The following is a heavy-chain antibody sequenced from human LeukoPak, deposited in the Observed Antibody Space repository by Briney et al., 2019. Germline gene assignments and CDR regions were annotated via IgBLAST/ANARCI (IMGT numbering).Heavy chain of an antibody. Sequence: GESLKISCKGSGYSFTSYWIGWVRQMPGKGLEWMGIIYPGDSDTRYSPSFQGQVTISADKSISTAYLQWSSLKASDTAMYYCARHRYYYDSSGYYEADYWGQGTLVTVS. J-gene: IGHJ4*02. CDR2: IYPGDSDT. D-gene: IGHD3-22*01. CDR3: ARHRYYYDSSGYYEADY. CDR1: GYSFTSYW. V-gene: IGHV5-51*01.